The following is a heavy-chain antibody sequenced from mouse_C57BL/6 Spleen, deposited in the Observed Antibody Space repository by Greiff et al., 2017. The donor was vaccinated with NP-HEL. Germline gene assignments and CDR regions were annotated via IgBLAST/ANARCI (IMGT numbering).Heavy chain of an antibody. V-gene: IGHV1-74*01. J-gene: IGHJ4*01. CDR2: IHPSDSDT. Sequence: QVHVKQPGAELVKPGASVKVSCKASGYTFTSYWMHWVKQRPGQGLEWIGRIHPSDSDTNYNQKFKGKATLTVDKSSSTAYMQLSSLTSEDSAVYYCAIDDGYYVGDAMDYWGQGTSVTVSS. CDR1: GYTFTSYW. D-gene: IGHD2-3*01. CDR3: AIDDGYYVGDAMDY.